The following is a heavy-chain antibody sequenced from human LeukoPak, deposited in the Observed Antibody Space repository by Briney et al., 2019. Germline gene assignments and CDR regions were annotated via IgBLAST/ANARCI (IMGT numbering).Heavy chain of an antibody. CDR3: ARIRDTALVIDY. V-gene: IGHV3-53*01. J-gene: IGHJ4*02. Sequence: GGSLRLSCAASGFTVSGNYMSWVRQAPGKGLEWVSVIYSGGRTHYADPVKGRFTISRDNSNNTLYLQMNSLRAEDTAVYYCARIRDTALVIDYWGQGTLVTVSS. D-gene: IGHD5-18*01. CDR1: GFTVSGNY. CDR2: IYSGGRT.